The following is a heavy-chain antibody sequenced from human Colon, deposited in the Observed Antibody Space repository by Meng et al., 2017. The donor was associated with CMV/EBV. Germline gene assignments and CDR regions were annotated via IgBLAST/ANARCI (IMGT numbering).Heavy chain of an antibody. V-gene: IGHV3-74*01. D-gene: IGHD5-24*01. CDR2: INSDGSST. Sequence: GESLKISCAASGFTFSSYWMHWVRQAPGKGLVWVSRINSDGSSTSYADSVKGRFTISRDNAKNTLYLQMNSLRAEDTAVYYCARDRRDGYNDAFDIWGQGTMVTISS. J-gene: IGHJ3*02. CDR1: GFTFSSYW. CDR3: ARDRRDGYNDAFDI.